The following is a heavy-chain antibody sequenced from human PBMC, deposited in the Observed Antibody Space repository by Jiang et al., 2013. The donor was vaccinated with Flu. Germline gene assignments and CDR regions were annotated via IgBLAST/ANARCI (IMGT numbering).Heavy chain of an antibody. V-gene: IGHV1-18*04. CDR2: ISGYSGHT. D-gene: IGHD5-18*01. CDR3: AREGYREVDY. J-gene: IGHJ4*02. CDR1: GYTFTNYG. Sequence: VKKPGASIKVSCKASGYTFTNYGVTWVRQAPGQGLEWIGWISGYSGHTDYAQKFQGRVTMSTDTATSTAYMELRSLTSGDTAVYFCAREGYREVDYWGQGTRVTVSS.